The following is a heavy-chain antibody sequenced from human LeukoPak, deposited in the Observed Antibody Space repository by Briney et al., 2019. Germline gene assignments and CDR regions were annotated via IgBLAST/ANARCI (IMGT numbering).Heavy chain of an antibody. Sequence: PETLSLTCTVSGGSISSYYWSWIRQPAGKGLEWIGRIYTSGSTNYNPSLKSRVTISVDKSKNQFSLKLSSVTAADTAVYYCARDRSITIFGVAENWFDPWGQGTLVSVSS. CDR1: GGSISSYY. V-gene: IGHV4-4*07. CDR3: ARDRSITIFGVAENWFDP. D-gene: IGHD3-3*01. J-gene: IGHJ5*02. CDR2: IYTSGST.